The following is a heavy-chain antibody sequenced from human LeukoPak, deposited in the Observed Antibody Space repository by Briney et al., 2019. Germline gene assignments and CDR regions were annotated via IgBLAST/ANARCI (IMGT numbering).Heavy chain of an antibody. V-gene: IGHV1-69*01. D-gene: IGHD5-18*01. CDR1: GGTFSSYA. Sequence: GASVKVSCKASGGTFSSYAISWVRQAPGQGLEWMGGIIPIFGTANYAQKFQGRVTITADESTSTAYMELSSLRSEDTAVYYCAADTAMANPGYWGQGTLVTVSS. CDR2: IIPIFGTA. J-gene: IGHJ4*02. CDR3: AADTAMANPGY.